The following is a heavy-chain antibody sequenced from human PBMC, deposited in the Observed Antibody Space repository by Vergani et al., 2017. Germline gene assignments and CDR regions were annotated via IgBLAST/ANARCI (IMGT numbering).Heavy chain of an antibody. V-gene: IGHV4-61*02. CDR1: GSSISSCSHY. Sequence: QVQLQESGPGLVTPSQTLSLTCTVSGSSISSCSHYWSWIGQPAGKGLEWIGRIYTSGSTNYNPSLKSRVTISVDTSKNQFSLKLSSVTAADTAVYYCARVPKIGTYYDILTGYYPYYFDYWGQGTLVTVSS. J-gene: IGHJ4*02. D-gene: IGHD3-9*01. CDR3: ARVPKIGTYYDILTGYYPYYFDY. CDR2: IYTSGST.